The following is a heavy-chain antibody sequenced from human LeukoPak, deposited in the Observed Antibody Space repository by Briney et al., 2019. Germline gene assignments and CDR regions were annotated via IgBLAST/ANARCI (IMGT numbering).Heavy chain of an antibody. Sequence: SETLSLTCTVSGGSISSYYSSWIRQPPGKGLEWIGYIYYSGSTNYNPSLKSRVTISVDTSKNQLSLKLSSVTAADTAVYYCARGGIQLWLYVLDYWGQGTLVTVSS. CDR1: GGSISSYY. CDR2: IYYSGST. D-gene: IGHD5-18*01. CDR3: ARGGIQLWLYVLDY. V-gene: IGHV4-59*01. J-gene: IGHJ4*02.